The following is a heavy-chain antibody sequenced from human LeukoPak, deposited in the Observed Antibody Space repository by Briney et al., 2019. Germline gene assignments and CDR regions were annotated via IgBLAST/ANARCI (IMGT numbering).Heavy chain of an antibody. V-gene: IGHV3-66*01. J-gene: IGHJ6*02. D-gene: IGHD3-16*01. CDR2: IYSGGST. CDR3: ARDGGVRAGYYYYGMDV. CDR1: GFTFSNAW. Sequence: PGGSLRLSCAASGFTFSNAWMSWVRQAPGKGLEWVSVIYSGGSTYYADSVKGRFTISRDNSKNTLYLQMNSLRAEDTAVYYCARDGGVRAGYYYYGMDVWGQGTTVTVSS.